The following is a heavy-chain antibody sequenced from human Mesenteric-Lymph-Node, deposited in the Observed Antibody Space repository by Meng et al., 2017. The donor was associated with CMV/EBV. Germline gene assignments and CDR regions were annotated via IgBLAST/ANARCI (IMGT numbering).Heavy chain of an antibody. CDR1: SITSSSFY. CDR3: ARHRPVVTSDLYYFDY. V-gene: IGHV4-39*01. D-gene: IGHD3-22*01. CDR2: LFHTGGT. J-gene: IGHJ4*02. Sequence: SITSSSFYWGWIRQPPGKGLEWVGSLFHTGGTYYNPSLSSRLTISMDTSRNQFFLKLTSLTAADAAIYYCARHRPVVTSDLYYFDYWGQGIMVTVSS.